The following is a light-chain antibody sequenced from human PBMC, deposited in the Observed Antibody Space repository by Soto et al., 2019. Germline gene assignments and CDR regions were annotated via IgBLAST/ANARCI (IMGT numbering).Light chain of an antibody. CDR1: QSVSNNY. J-gene: IGKJ1*01. Sequence: EIVLTQSPATLSLSPGERATLSCRASQSVSNNYLAWYQQKPGQAPRLLIYGASSRATGIPDRFSGSGSGTDFTLNISRLEPEDFAVYYCQLYGSSARTFGQGTKVDIK. CDR2: GAS. V-gene: IGKV3-20*01. CDR3: QLYGSSART.